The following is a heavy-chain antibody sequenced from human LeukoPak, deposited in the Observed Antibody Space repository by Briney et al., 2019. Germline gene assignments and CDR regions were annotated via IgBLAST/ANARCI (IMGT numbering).Heavy chain of an antibody. D-gene: IGHD5-12*01. Sequence: PSETLSLTCTVSGDSISTSNSYWGWLRQPPGKGLEWIGSFYESGNTYYNPSLKSRATLSVDTSKNQFSLKLSSVTAADTAVYYCARNRVERGYSGYDQADYFDYWGQGTLVTVSS. CDR2: FYESGNT. J-gene: IGHJ4*02. V-gene: IGHV4-39*07. CDR1: GDSISTSNSY. CDR3: ARNRVERGYSGYDQADYFDY.